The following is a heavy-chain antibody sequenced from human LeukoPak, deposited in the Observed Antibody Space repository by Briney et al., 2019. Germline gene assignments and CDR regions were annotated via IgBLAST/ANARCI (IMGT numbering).Heavy chain of an antibody. CDR1: GFSFSSYS. CDR3: AKKALQGWNSDF. D-gene: IGHD1-7*01. Sequence: GGSLRLSCAGSGFSFSSYSMKWVRQAPGKGLEWAAYIRSSGSTLYYEDSVKGRFTISRDNAKNSVYLQMNSLRAEDTAVYYCAKKALQGWNSDFWGQGTLVTVSS. V-gene: IGHV3-48*01. J-gene: IGHJ4*02. CDR2: IRSSGSTL.